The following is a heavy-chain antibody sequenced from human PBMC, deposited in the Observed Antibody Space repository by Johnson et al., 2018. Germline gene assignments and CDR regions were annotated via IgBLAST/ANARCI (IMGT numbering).Heavy chain of an antibody. CDR3: AGGNRDFQH. CDR2: IYYSGST. Sequence: QVQLQESGPGLVKPSETLSLTCTVSGGSISSYYWSWIRQPPGKGLEWIGYIYYSGSTNYNPSLKSRVTISVDTSKNQFSLKLGSVTAADTAVYYCAGGNRDFQHWGQGTLVTVSS. D-gene: IGHD2/OR15-2a*01. J-gene: IGHJ1*01. CDR1: GGSISSYY. V-gene: IGHV4-59*01.